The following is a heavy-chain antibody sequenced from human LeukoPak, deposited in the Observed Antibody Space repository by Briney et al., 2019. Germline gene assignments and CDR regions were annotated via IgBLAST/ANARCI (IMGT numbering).Heavy chain of an antibody. J-gene: IGHJ2*01. D-gene: IGHD3-10*01. CDR1: TYSFTSYW. V-gene: IGHV5-51*01. CDR3: ARRVRGFGTWYFDL. Sequence: GGSLKISCQASTYSFTSYWIGWVRQLPGKGLEWMGIIYPGDSDTRYNPSFQGQVTISADRSISTAYVQWSSLKASDTAMYYCARRVRGFGTWYFDLWGRGTLVTVSS. CDR2: IYPGDSDT.